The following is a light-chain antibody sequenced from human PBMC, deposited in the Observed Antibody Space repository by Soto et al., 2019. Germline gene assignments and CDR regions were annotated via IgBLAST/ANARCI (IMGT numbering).Light chain of an antibody. CDR1: SSDTAGYNY. J-gene: IGLJ2*01. CDR2: EVS. V-gene: IGLV2-14*01. Sequence: QSALTQPASVSGSPGQSITISCTGTSSDTAGYNYVSWYQQHPGKAPKLMIYEVSNRPSGVSNRFSGSQSGNTASLTISGLQAEDEADYYCSSDTSTSAVLFGGGTKVTVL. CDR3: SSDTSTSAVL.